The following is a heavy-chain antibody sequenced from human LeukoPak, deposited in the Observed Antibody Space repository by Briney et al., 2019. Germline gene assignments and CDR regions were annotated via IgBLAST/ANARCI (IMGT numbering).Heavy chain of an antibody. CDR1: GGSISSYY. CDR2: IYTSGST. V-gene: IGHV4-4*07. Sequence: PSETLSLTCTVSGGSISSYYWSWIRQPAGKGLERIGRIYTSGSTNYNPSLKSRVTMSVDTSKNQFSLKLSSVTAADTAVYYCARDLSYYGTYYFDYWGQGTLVTVSS. J-gene: IGHJ4*02. D-gene: IGHD2/OR15-2a*01. CDR3: ARDLSYYGTYYFDY.